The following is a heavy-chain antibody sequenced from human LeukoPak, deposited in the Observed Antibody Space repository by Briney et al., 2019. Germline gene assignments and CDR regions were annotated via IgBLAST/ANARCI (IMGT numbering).Heavy chain of an antibody. V-gene: IGHV3-48*01. CDR3: ARGGLYYYDSSGYLDY. D-gene: IGHD3-22*01. CDR2: ISSGSSTI. J-gene: IGHJ4*02. CDR1: GFTFSSYS. Sequence: QPGGSLRLSCAASGFTFSSYSMSWVRPAPGKGLEWVSYISSGSSTIYYADSVKGRFTISRDNSKNTLYLQMNSLRAEDTAVYYCARGGLYYYDSSGYLDYWGQGTLVTVSS.